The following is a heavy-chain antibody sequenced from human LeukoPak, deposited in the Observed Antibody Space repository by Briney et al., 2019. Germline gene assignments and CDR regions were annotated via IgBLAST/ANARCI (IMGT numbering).Heavy chain of an antibody. J-gene: IGHJ5*02. Sequence: GGSLRLSCAASGFTFSDYYMSWIRQAPGKGLEWVSYISSSSSYTNYADSVKGRFTISRDNAKNSLYLQMNGLRAEDTAVYYCARDLQSGSSKSGLDPWGQGTLVTVSS. D-gene: IGHD6-13*01. CDR3: ARDLQSGSSKSGLDP. CDR1: GFTFSDYY. CDR2: ISSSSSYT. V-gene: IGHV3-11*05.